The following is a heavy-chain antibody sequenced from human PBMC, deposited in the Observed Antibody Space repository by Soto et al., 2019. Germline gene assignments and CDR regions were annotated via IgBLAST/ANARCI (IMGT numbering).Heavy chain of an antibody. V-gene: IGHV1-18*01. CDR2: ISAYNGNP. Sequence: QVQLEQSGAEVKKPGASVKVSCKTSGYTFTSYGISWVRQAPGQGLEWMGWISAYNGNPNYAQKFQGRVTMTTDTATSTAYMELRSLRSDDTAGYYCARAPTYGSSWIDLDYWGQGTLVTVSS. D-gene: IGHD6-13*01. J-gene: IGHJ4*02. CDR1: GYTFTSYG. CDR3: ARAPTYGSSWIDLDY.